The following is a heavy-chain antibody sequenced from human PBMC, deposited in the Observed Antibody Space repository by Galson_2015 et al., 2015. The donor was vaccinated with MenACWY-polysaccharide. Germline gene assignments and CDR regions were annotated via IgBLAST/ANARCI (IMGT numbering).Heavy chain of an antibody. V-gene: IGHV3-23*01. CDR3: ATHPKRTDSRWYDY. D-gene: IGHD3-22*01. CDR1: GFDFSSYA. CDR2: MSGRRGYT. J-gene: IGHJ4*02. Sequence: SLRLSCAASGFDFSSYAMSWVRQAPGKGLEWVSTMSGRRGYTYYADSVKGRFTISRDNSKNTLYLQMSNLRADDTAIYSCATHPKRTDSRWYDYWGQGTLVTVSS.